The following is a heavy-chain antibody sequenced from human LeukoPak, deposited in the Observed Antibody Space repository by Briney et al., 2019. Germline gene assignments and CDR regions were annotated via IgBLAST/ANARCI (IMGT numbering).Heavy chain of an antibody. CDR3: ARAKSVVVVAADDY. D-gene: IGHD2-15*01. V-gene: IGHV1-18*01. J-gene: IGHJ4*02. Sequence: GASVKVSCKASGYTFTSYGISWVRQAPGQGLEWMGWISAYNGNTNYAQKLQGRVTMTTDTSTSTAYMELRSLRSDDTAVYYCARAKSVVVVAADDYWGQGTLDTVSS. CDR2: ISAYNGNT. CDR1: GYTFTSYG.